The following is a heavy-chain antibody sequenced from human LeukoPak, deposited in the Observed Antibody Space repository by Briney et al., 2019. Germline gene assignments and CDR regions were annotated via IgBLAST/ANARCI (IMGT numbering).Heavy chain of an antibody. CDR3: AGGYVEMATIWRPDYYYYGMDV. V-gene: IGHV4-39*07. J-gene: IGHJ6*02. D-gene: IGHD5-24*01. CDR1: GGSISSSSYY. Sequence: PSETLSLTCTVSGGSISSSSYYWGWIRQPPGKGLEWIGSIYYSGSTYYNPSLKSRVTISVDTSKNQFSLKLSSVTAADTAVYYCAGGYVEMATIWRPDYYYYGMDVWGQGTTVTVSS. CDR2: IYYSGST.